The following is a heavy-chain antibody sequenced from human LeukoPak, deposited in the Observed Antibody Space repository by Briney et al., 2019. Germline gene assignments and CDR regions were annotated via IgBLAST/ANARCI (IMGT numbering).Heavy chain of an antibody. CDR2: ATPMFGTA. J-gene: IGHJ4*02. Sequence: SVKVSCKASGGTFSSYAISWVRQAPGQGLEWMGGATPMFGTANYAQKFQGRVTIIADESTSTAYMELSSLRSEDTAVYYCVRDGSYYDSSGYYYLYWGQGTRVTVSS. CDR1: GGTFSSYA. D-gene: IGHD3-22*01. V-gene: IGHV1-69*13. CDR3: VRDGSYYDSSGYYYLY.